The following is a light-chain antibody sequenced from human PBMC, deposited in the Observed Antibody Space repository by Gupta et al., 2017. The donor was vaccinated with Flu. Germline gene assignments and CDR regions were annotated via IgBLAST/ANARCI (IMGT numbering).Light chain of an antibody. CDR1: QSISSW. V-gene: IGKV1-5*03. CDR3: QQYSVWWT. CDR2: KAS. J-gene: IGKJ1*01. Sequence: DIQMTQSPSTLSASIGDRVTITCRASQSISSWLAWYHQRPGRAPKLLIYKASKLESGVPSRFSGSASGTEFSLTINSLQPDDFGTYYCQQYSVWWTCGQGTKVEIK.